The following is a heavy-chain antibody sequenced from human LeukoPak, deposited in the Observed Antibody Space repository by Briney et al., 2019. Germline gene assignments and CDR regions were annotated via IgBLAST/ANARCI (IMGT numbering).Heavy chain of an antibody. CDR2: MNPNSGNT. Sequence: ASVKVSCKASGYTFTSYDINWVRQATGQGLEWMGWMNPNSGNTGYAQKFQGRVTITRNTSISTAYMELSSLRSEDTAVYYCARATGWPAADYYYYMDVWGKGTTVTVSS. CDR3: ARATGWPAADYYYYMDV. V-gene: IGHV1-8*03. CDR1: GYTFTSYD. J-gene: IGHJ6*03. D-gene: IGHD2-2*01.